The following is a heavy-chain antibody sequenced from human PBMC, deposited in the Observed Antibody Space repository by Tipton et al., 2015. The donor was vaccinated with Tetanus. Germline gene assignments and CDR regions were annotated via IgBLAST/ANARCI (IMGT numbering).Heavy chain of an antibody. Sequence: TLSLTCSVSGASIKTDSFFWGWVRQPPGEGLEWIASVYYDGSAYTNPSLKSRIAISIDTSGSQFSLKVHSVTAADTAFYYCTRHVVEAVPRWFDPWGQGTLVTVSS. CDR3: TRHVVEAVPRWFDP. J-gene: IGHJ5*02. D-gene: IGHD2-2*01. CDR1: GASIKTDSFF. CDR2: VYYDGSA. V-gene: IGHV4-39*01.